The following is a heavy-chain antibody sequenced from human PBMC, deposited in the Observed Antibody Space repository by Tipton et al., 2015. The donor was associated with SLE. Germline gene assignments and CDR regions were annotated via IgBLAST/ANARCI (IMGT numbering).Heavy chain of an antibody. Sequence: TLSLTCAVYGGSISSHYWSWIRQPPGKGLEWIGYIYYSGSTNYNPSLKSRVTISVDTSKNQFSLKLSSVTAADTAVYYCARGGASTYYYDSSGYYPFDYWGQGTLVTVSS. D-gene: IGHD3-22*01. CDR1: GGSISSHY. J-gene: IGHJ4*02. CDR3: ARGGASTYYYDSSGYYPFDY. V-gene: IGHV4-59*11. CDR2: IYYSGST.